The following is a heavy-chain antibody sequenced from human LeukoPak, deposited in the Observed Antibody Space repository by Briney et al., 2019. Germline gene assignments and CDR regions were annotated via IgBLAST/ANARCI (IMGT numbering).Heavy chain of an antibody. D-gene: IGHD1-26*01. CDR3: ARAPSGSYYAFDY. V-gene: IGHV4-30-2*01. CDR2: IYHSGST. CDR1: GGSISSGGYS. J-gene: IGHJ4*02. Sequence: SQTLSLTCAVSGGSISSGGYSWSWIRQPPGKGLEWIGYIYHSGSTYYNPSLKSRVTISVDRSKNQFSLELSSVTAADTAVYYCARAPSGSYYAFDYWGQGTLVTVSS.